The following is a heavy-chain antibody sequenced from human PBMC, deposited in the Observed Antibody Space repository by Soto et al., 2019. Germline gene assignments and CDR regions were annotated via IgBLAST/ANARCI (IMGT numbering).Heavy chain of an antibody. D-gene: IGHD6-6*01. J-gene: IGHJ4*02. CDR3: VPPPGIAARPPDY. CDR1: GFTFSSYG. Sequence: QPGGSLRLSCAASGFTFSSYGVHWVRQAPGKGLEWVAVIWYDGSNKYYADSVKGRFTIPRDNSKNTLYLQMNSLRAEDTAVYYCVPPPGIAARPPDYWGQGTLVTVSS. V-gene: IGHV3-30*02. CDR2: IWYDGSNK.